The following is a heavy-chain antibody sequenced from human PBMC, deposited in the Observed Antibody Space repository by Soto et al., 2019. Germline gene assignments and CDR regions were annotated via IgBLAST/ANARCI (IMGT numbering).Heavy chain of an antibody. V-gene: IGHV3-23*01. CDR1: GFTFSSYA. J-gene: IGHJ3*02. Sequence: EVQLLESGGGLVQPGGSLRLTCAASGFTFSSYAMSWVRQAPGKGLEWVSAISGSGGSTYYADSVKGRFTISRDNSKNTLYLQMNSLRAEDTAVYYCAKAWYNWNEWRVDAFDIWGQGTMVTVSS. D-gene: IGHD1-20*01. CDR2: ISGSGGST. CDR3: AKAWYNWNEWRVDAFDI.